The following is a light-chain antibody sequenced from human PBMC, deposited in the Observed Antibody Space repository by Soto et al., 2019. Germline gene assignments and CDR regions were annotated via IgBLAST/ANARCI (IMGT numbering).Light chain of an antibody. V-gene: IGKV3-15*01. CDR2: GAS. CDR3: QQYYDWPLVT. Sequence: IIMTQSPATLSVSPGERGTFSCRASQSISTNLAWYQQKPGQAPRLLIYGASTRDTHIPDRFSGTGSETEFTLSVSSLQSEDFAIYYCQQYYDWPLVTFGGGTRVEI. J-gene: IGKJ4*01. CDR1: QSISTN.